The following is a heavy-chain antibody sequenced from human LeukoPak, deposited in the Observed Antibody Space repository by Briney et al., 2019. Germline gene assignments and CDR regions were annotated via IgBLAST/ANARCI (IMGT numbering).Heavy chain of an antibody. V-gene: IGHV5-51*01. CDR1: GYSFTAYW. J-gene: IGHJ3*02. Sequence: PGESLTDSPKGPGYSFTAYWIRRGPQMPGKGLEWMGIIYPGDSDTRYSPSFQGQVPLSAGKSMRTDYLTWSNLKASDPAMYYCARRLRGAFDAFDIWGRGTVVTVSS. CDR3: ARRLRGAFDAFDI. CDR2: IYPGDSDT. D-gene: IGHD5-18*01.